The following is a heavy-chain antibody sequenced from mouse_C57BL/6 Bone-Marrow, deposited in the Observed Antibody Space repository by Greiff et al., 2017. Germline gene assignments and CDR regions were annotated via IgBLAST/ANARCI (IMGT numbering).Heavy chain of an antibody. Sequence: EVNVVESGGGLVQPGGSLKLSCAASGFTFSDYYMYWVSQTPEKRLEWVAYISNGGGSTYYPDTVKGRFTISRDNAKNTQYLQMSRLKSEDTAMYYCARRPTTVIADYYAMDYWGQGTSVTVSS. CDR1: GFTFSDYY. CDR3: ARRPTTVIADYYAMDY. D-gene: IGHD1-1*01. V-gene: IGHV5-12*01. CDR2: ISNGGGST. J-gene: IGHJ4*01.